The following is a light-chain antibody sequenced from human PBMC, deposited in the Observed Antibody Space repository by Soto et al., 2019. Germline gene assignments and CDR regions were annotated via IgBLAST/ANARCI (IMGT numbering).Light chain of an antibody. CDR2: GAS. CDR1: QSVSSPY. J-gene: IGKJ2*01. Sequence: EIVLTQYPGTVSLSPGERATLSCRASQSVSSPYLAWYQQKPGQAPRLLIYGASSRATGIPDRFSGSGSGTDFTLTISRLEPEDFAVYYCQRYDISPFPFGQGTKLEIK. V-gene: IGKV3-20*01. CDR3: QRYDISPFP.